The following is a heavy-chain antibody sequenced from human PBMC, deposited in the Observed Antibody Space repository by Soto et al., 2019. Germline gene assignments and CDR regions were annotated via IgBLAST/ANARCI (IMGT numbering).Heavy chain of an antibody. D-gene: IGHD3-3*01. Sequence: PGGSLRLSCAASGFTFSSYAMSWVRQAPGKGLEWVSAISGSGGSTYYADSVKGRFTISRDNSKNTLYLQMNSLRAEATAVYYCAKVRGNLYYDFWSGYFPSPPANWFDPWGQGTLVTVSS. J-gene: IGHJ5*02. CDR3: AKVRGNLYYDFWSGYFPSPPANWFDP. V-gene: IGHV3-23*01. CDR2: ISGSGGST. CDR1: GFTFSSYA.